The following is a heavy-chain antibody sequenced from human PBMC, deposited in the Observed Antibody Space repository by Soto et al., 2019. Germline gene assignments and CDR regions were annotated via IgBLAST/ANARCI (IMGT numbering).Heavy chain of an antibody. D-gene: IGHD6-13*01. CDR3: ARHPERIAEIGWFDP. CDR1: GFTFSSYS. CDR2: ISSSSSTI. V-gene: IGHV3-48*01. Sequence: EVQLVESGGGLVQPGGSLRLSCAASGFTFSSYSMNWVRQAPGKGLEWVSYISSSSSTIYYADSVKGRFTISRDNAKNSLYLQMNSLRAEDTAEYYCARHPERIAEIGWFDPWGQGTLVTVSS. J-gene: IGHJ5*02.